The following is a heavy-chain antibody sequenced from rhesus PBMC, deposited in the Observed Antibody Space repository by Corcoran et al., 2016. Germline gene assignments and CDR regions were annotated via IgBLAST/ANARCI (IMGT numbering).Heavy chain of an antibody. V-gene: IGHV4-169*02. CDR3: ARDHGQRGYYFDY. CDR1: GGSISSSY. Sequence: QLQLQESGPGLVKPSEPLSVTCAVSGGSISSSYWSWILQSPGKGREWIGYIYGSGSSTNYNPSLKSRVTLSVDTSKNQLSLKLSSVTTADTAVYYCARDHGQRGYYFDYWGQGVLVTVSS. D-gene: IGHD6-31*01. CDR2: IYGSGSST. J-gene: IGHJ4*01.